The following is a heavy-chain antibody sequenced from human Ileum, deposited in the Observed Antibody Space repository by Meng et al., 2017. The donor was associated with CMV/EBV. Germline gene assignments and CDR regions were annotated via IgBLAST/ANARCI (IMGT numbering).Heavy chain of an antibody. CDR1: FTFSNYA. J-gene: IGHJ4*02. Sequence: FTFSNYAMGWVRQAPGKGLEWVSAIIHNGDSTFYADSVKGRFTISRDNSKNTIYLQMNSLRAEDTALYYCAKDGLSYDGSTHVYYFDSWGQGTLVTVSS. CDR3: AKDGLSYDGSTHVYYFDS. CDR2: IIHNGDST. D-gene: IGHD3-22*01. V-gene: IGHV3-23*01.